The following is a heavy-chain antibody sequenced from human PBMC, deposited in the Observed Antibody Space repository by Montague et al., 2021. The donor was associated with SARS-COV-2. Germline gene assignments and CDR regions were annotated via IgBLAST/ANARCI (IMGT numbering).Heavy chain of an antibody. Sequence: PALVKPTQTLTLTCAFSGFSLSSTGVGVGWLRQPPGKSLEWLALIYWDDDKRYNPSLSSRLAITEDTSKNQAVLTLTNLNAADTATYYCAHTNATGAWPIDYWGQGTLVTVSS. CDR2: IYWDDDK. V-gene: IGHV2-5*02. J-gene: IGHJ4*02. D-gene: IGHD1-14*01. CDR1: GFSLSSTGVG. CDR3: AHTNATGAWPIDY.